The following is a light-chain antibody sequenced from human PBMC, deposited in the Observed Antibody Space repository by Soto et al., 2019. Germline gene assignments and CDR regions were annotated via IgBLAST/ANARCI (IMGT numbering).Light chain of an antibody. CDR3: IAYTGSSTSYV. J-gene: IGLJ1*01. CDR1: SSDIGVYNY. Sequence: QSALTQPASVSGSPGQSITISCTGTSSDIGVYNYVAWYQQFPGKSPKLTIYEVSSRPSGVSSRFSGSKSGNTASLTISGLQAEDEADYYCIAYTGSSTSYVFGSGTKLTVL. V-gene: IGLV2-14*01. CDR2: EVS.